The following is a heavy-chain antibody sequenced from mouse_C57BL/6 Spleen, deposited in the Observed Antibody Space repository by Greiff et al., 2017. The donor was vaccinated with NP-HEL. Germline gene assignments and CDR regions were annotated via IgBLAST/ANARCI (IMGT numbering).Heavy chain of an antibody. CDR2: IYPSDSET. D-gene: IGHD2-4*01. CDR3: ARRGYDYDGGLGY. CDR1: GYTFTSYW. V-gene: IGHV1-61*01. Sequence: QVQLKQPGAELVRPGSSVKLSCKASGYTFTSYWMDWVKQRPGQGLEWIGNIYPSDSETPYNQKFKDKATLTVDKSSSTAYMQLSSLTSEDSAVYYCARRGYDYDGGLGYWGQGTSVTVSS. J-gene: IGHJ4*01.